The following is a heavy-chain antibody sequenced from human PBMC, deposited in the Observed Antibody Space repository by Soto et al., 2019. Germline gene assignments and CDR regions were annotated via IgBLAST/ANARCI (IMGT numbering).Heavy chain of an antibody. D-gene: IGHD2-2*02. V-gene: IGHV3-73*01. Sequence: GGSLRLSCAASGFTFSGSAMHWVRQASGKGLEWVGRIRSKTNSYATAYAASVKGRFTISRDDSKNTAYLQMNSLKTEDTAVYYCGVGAILFGDFDYWGQGTLVTVSS. CDR1: GFTFSGSA. CDR3: GVGAILFGDFDY. J-gene: IGHJ4*02. CDR2: IRSKTNSYAT.